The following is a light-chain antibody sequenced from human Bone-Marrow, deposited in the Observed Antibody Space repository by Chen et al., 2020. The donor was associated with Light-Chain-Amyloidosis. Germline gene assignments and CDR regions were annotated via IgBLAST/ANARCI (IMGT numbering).Light chain of an antibody. V-gene: IGLV2-14*03. CDR3: SSYTSSSTLV. CDR2: DVS. J-gene: IGLJ2*01. Sequence: QSALTQSASVSGSPGQSSTISCTGTSSDVGCYNYVSWYHQHPVKAPKLIIFDVSNRPSGVSNRCSGSKSGNTASLTISGLQAEDEADYYCSSYTSSSTLVFGGGTKLTVL. CDR1: SSDVGCYNY.